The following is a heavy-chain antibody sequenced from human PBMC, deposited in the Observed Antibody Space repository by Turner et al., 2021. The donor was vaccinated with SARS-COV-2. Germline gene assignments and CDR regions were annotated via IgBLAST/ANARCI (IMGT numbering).Heavy chain of an antibody. V-gene: IGHV5-51*01. CDR1: GYSFTSYW. D-gene: IGHD3-3*01. J-gene: IGHJ4*02. CDR2: IYPGNSDT. CDR3: ARREWGGALGHIDY. Sequence: VQLVQSGAVVKKPGEYVQLGCQGPGYSFTSYWIGWVRQMPGRGLEWMGIIYPGNSDTRYSPSVQGQVTISTDKSISTAYLQWSSLKASDTAMYYCARREWGGALGHIDYWGQGTLVTVSS.